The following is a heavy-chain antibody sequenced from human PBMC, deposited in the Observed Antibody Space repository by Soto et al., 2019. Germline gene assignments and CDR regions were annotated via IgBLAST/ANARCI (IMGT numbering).Heavy chain of an antibody. CDR2: INGGGSST. CDR3: AKVSASGSGTYTKRNFYYHYYGMDV. Sequence: DVQLLESGGGLAQPGGSLRLSCAASGFTFSSYAMHWVRQAPGKGLEWVSTINGGGSSTDYADSVKGRFTISRGNSKNTLYLQMNSLRADDTAVYYCAKVSASGSGTYTKRNFYYHYYGMDVWGQGTTVTVSS. J-gene: IGHJ6*02. CDR1: GFTFSSYA. D-gene: IGHD3-10*01. V-gene: IGHV3-23*01.